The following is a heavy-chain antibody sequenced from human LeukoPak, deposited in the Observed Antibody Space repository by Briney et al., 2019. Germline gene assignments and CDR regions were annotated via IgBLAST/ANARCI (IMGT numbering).Heavy chain of an antibody. Sequence: SRTLSLTCTVSGGSISSGDYYWSWIRQPPGKGLEWIGYIYYSGSTYYNPSLKSRVTISVDTSKNQFSLKLSSVTAADTAVYYCARVGFSSRSYYYDSSGYYYDYWGQGTLVTVSS. CDR2: IYYSGST. CDR1: GGSISSGDYY. V-gene: IGHV4-30-4*01. CDR3: ARVGFSSRSYYYDSSGYYYDY. J-gene: IGHJ4*02. D-gene: IGHD3-22*01.